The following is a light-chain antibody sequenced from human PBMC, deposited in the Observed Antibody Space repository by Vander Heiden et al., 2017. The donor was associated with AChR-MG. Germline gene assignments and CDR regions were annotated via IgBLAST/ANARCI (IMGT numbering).Light chain of an antibody. CDR2: RNSDGSH. CDR1: SGHSSYA. CDR3: QTWGTGGAGG. J-gene: IGLJ3*02. Sequence: QLVLTQSPSASASLGASVKLTCTLSSGHSSYAIAWHQQQPEKGPRYLMKRNSDGSHSKGDGIPDRFSGSSSGAERYLTISSLQSEDEADYDCQTWGTGGAGGLGGGPQL. V-gene: IGLV4-69*01.